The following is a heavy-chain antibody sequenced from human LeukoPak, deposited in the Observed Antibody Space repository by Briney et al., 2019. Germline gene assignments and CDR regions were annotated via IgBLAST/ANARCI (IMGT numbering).Heavy chain of an antibody. CDR2: ITGGGIST. CDR1: GFTFSSYA. CDR3: AKNRYDSRGYYFEY. D-gene: IGHD3-22*01. J-gene: IGHJ4*02. V-gene: IGHV3-23*01. Sequence: GGSLRLSCAASGFTFSSYAMSWVRQAPGKGLEWVSTITGGGISTYYADSVKGRFTISRDNSKNTLHLQMNSVRAEDTAVYYCAKNRYDSRGYYFEYWGQGTLVTVSS.